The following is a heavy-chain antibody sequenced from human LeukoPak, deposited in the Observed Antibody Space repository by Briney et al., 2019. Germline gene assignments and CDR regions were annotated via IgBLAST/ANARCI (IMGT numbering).Heavy chain of an antibody. Sequence: ASVKVSCKASGYTAIDYYMHWVRQAPGQGLEWMGMINPTNGSTDYAQTFQGRVTMTRDTPTSVFYMEMNGLTSDDTAVYYCARDGGGWLDPWGQGTLVTVSS. CDR3: ARDGGGWLDP. J-gene: IGHJ5*02. V-gene: IGHV1-46*01. CDR2: INPTNGST. CDR1: GYTAIDYY. D-gene: IGHD3-16*01.